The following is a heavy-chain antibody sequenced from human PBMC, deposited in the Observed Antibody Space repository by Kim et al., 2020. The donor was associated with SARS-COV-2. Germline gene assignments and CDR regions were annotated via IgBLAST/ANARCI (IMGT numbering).Heavy chain of an antibody. J-gene: IGHJ1*01. Sequence: NYRQKFQGRVVITADTSTSTAYMELRSLRYDDTAIYYCARGMGATIFSDWGQGTLVTVSS. CDR3: ARGMGATIFSD. V-gene: IGHV1-18*01. D-gene: IGHD1-26*01.